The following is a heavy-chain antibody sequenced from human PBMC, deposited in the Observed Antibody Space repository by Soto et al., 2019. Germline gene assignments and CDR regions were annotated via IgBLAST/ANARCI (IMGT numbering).Heavy chain of an antibody. J-gene: IGHJ4*02. Sequence: PSETLSLTCTVSGGSISSYYWSWIRQPPGKGLEWIGYIYYSGSTNYNPSLKSRVTISVDTSKNQFSLKLSSVTAADTAVYYCARDHSVAGHFDYWGQGTRVTVS. CDR1: GGSISSYY. V-gene: IGHV4-59*01. D-gene: IGHD6-19*01. CDR3: ARDHSVAGHFDY. CDR2: IYYSGST.